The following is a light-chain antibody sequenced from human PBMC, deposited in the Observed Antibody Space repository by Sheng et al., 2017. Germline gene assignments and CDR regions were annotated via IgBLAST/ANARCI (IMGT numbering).Light chain of an antibody. CDR1: QSVSTY. J-gene: IGKJ1*01. Sequence: DIQMTQSPSYLSASVGDRVTITCRASQSVSTYLNWYQQRPGKAPQLLIYSASNLQSGVPSRFSGSGSGTDFSLTINSLQPKDFATYYCQQSFSTPRTFGQGPRWKSN. CDR3: QQSFSTPRT. CDR2: SAS. V-gene: IGKV1-39*01.